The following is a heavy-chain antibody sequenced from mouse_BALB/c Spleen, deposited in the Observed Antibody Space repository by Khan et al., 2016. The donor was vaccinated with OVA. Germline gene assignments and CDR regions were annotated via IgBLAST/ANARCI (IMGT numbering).Heavy chain of an antibody. V-gene: IGHV1-26*01. J-gene: IGHJ3*01. CDR2: INPYNGVS. CDR3: ARSGYGGLAY. D-gene: IGHD1-2*01. CDR1: GYSFTDYT. Sequence: EVQLQQSGPELVKPGDSMKISCKASGYSFTDYTLNWVKQSHGKTLEWIGLINPYNGVSNYNQKFKGKATLTVDKSSSTAYMELLSLTSEDSAVYYCARSGYGGLAYWGQGTLVTVSA.